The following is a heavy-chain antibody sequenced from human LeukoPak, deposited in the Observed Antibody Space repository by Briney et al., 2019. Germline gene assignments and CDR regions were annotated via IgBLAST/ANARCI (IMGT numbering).Heavy chain of an antibody. J-gene: IGHJ5*02. Sequence: SETLSLTCTVSGGSISSYYWSWIRQPAGKGLEWIGRIYTSGSTNYNPSLKSRVTMSVDTSKNQFSLKLSSVTAADTAVYYCARDVVVPAAIPVFPWFAPWGQGTLVTVSS. CDR1: GGSISSYY. CDR2: IYTSGST. CDR3: ARDVVVPAAIPVFPWFAP. V-gene: IGHV4-4*07. D-gene: IGHD2-2*02.